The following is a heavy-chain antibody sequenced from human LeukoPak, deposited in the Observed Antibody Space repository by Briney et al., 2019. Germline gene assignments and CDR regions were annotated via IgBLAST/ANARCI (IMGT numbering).Heavy chain of an antibody. CDR2: ISHSGST. V-gene: IGHV4-38-2*02. Sequence: SETLSLTCAVSGYSISSGHYWGWIRQAPGRGLEWIGSISHSGSTYYNPSLKSRVTISVDTSNNRFSLKLSSVTAADTAVYYCARDVDYYYDSTRGAFDIWGQGTMVTVSS. CDR1: GYSISSGHY. D-gene: IGHD3-22*01. CDR3: ARDVDYYYDSTRGAFDI. J-gene: IGHJ3*02.